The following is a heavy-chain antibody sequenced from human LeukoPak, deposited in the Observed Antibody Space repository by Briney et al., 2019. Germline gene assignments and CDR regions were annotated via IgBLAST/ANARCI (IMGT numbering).Heavy chain of an antibody. CDR1: GFTVSSNY. Sequence: GGSLRLSCAASGFTVSSNYMSWVRQAPGKGLEWVSVIYNGGSTYYADSVKGRFTISRDNSKNTLYLQMNSLSAGDTAVYYCAGDFGFCYCSSCYKRPLDYNQNYYYSGIDVWGQGTTVTVSS. V-gene: IGHV3-66*01. CDR2: IYNGGST. CDR3: AGDFGFCYCSSCYKRPLDYNQNYYYSGIDV. D-gene: IGHD2-2*02. J-gene: IGHJ6*02.